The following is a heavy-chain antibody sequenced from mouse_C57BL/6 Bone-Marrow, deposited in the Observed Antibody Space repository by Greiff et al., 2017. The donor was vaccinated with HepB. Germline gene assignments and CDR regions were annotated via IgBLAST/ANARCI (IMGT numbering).Heavy chain of an antibody. V-gene: IGHV7-1*01. CDR1: GFTFSDFY. Sequence: EVQRVESGGGLVQSGRSLRLYCATSGFTFSDFYMEWVRQAPGKGLEWIAASRNKANDYTTEYSASVKGRFIVSRDTSQSILYLQMNALRAEDTAIYYCARDSLWAMDYWGQGTSVTVSS. J-gene: IGHJ4*01. CDR2: SRNKANDYTT. D-gene: IGHD1-1*02. CDR3: ARDSLWAMDY.